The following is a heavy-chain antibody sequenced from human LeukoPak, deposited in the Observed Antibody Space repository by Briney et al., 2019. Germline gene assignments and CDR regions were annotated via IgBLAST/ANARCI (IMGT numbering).Heavy chain of an antibody. V-gene: IGHV4-39*01. CDR3: ARDYGDHASDC. D-gene: IGHD4-17*01. J-gene: IGHJ4*02. Sequence: PSETLSLTCTVSGGSISRSSYYWGWIRQPPGKGLEWIGSFYYSGSTNYNPSLKSRVTISVDTSKNQFSLKLSSVTAADTAVFFCARDYGDHASDCWGQGTLVTVSS. CDR1: GGSISRSSYY. CDR2: FYYSGST.